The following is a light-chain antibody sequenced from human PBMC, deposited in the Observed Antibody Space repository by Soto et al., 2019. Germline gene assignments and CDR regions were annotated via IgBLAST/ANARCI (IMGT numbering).Light chain of an antibody. V-gene: IGKV3-11*01. Sequence: VLTQSPATLSLSPGERATLSCRASQSISSSLAWYQQKPGQAPRLLTYDASSRATGFPARFSGSGSGTDFTLTIDSLEPEDFAVYYCQQRSEWPRTFGQGTKVDIK. CDR1: QSISSS. CDR3: QQRSEWPRT. CDR2: DAS. J-gene: IGKJ1*01.